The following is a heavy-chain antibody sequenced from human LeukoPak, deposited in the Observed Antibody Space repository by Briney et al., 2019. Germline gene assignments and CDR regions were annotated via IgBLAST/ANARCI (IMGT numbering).Heavy chain of an antibody. CDR1: GGSISSSSYY. V-gene: IGHV4-39*01. J-gene: IGHJ4*02. CDR2: IYYSGST. Sequence: PSETLSLTCTVSGGSISSSSYYWGWIRQPPGKGLEWIGSIYYSGSTYYNPSLKSRVTISVDTSKNQFSLKLSSVTAADTAVYYRARQWFFSVAATQVDYWGQGTLVTVSS. D-gene: IGHD2-15*01. CDR3: ARQWFFSVAATQVDY.